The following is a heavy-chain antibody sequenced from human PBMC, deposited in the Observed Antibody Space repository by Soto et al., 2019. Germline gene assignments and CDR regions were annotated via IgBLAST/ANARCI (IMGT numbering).Heavy chain of an antibody. CDR1: EGTFSSFV. CDR2: ISPVSDTP. J-gene: IGHJ4*02. CDR3: ASALGYSYGLYFDY. D-gene: IGHD5-18*01. V-gene: IGHV1-69*01. Sequence: QVQLVQSGAEVKKPGSSVKVSCKASEGTFSSFVISWVRQAPGQGPEWMGEISPVSDTPNYAQKFQGRVTITADESTSTAYMELRSLRPEDTAVYYCASALGYSYGLYFDYWGQGTLVTVSS.